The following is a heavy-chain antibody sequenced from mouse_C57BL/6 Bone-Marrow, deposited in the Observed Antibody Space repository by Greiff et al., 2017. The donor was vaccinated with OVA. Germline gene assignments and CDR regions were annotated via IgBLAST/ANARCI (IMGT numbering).Heavy chain of an antibody. D-gene: IGHD2-1*01. CDR3: ARWKDYGNYGYYFDY. J-gene: IGHJ2*01. Sequence: VQLQQPGAELVKPGASVKLSCKASGYTFTSYWMHWVKQRPGRGLEWIGRIDPNSGGTKYNEKFKSKATLTVDTSSSTAYMQLSSLTSEDSAVYYCARWKDYGNYGYYFDYWGQGTTLTVSS. V-gene: IGHV1-62-3*01. CDR2: IDPNSGGT. CDR1: GYTFTSYW.